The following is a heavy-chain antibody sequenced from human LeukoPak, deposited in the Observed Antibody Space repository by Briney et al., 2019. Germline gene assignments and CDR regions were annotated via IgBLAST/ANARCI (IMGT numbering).Heavy chain of an antibody. J-gene: IGHJ4*02. V-gene: IGHV3-23*01. D-gene: IGHD3-3*01. CDR3: AKPYNFWSGHWYY. CDR2: ISGSGGDT. Sequence: PGGSLRLSCAASGFTFSSYAMSLVRQAPGKGLEWVSAISGSGGDTYYADSVKGRFTISRDNSKNTLYLQMNSLRAEDTAIYYCAKPYNFWSGHWYYWGQGTLVTVSS. CDR1: GFTFSSYA.